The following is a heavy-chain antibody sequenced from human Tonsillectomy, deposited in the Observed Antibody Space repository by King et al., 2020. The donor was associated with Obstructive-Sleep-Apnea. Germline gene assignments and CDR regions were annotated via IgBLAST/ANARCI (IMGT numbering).Heavy chain of an antibody. CDR3: AADPNYFDSSGYYYRYFDL. Sequence: QLVESGPEVKKPGTSVKVSCEASGFTFSRSAVQWVRQARGQRPEWIGWIVVGSGNTIYAQKLQERVTITRDMSTSTAYMELSSLISEDTAVYYCAADPNYFDSSGYYYRYFDLWGRGTLVTVSS. J-gene: IGHJ2*01. CDR2: IVVGSGNT. V-gene: IGHV1-58*01. CDR1: GFTFSRSA. D-gene: IGHD3-22*01.